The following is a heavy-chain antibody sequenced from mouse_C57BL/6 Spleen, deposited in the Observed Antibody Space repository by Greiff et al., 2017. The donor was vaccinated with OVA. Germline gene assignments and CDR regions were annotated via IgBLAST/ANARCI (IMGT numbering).Heavy chain of an antibody. Sequence: QVTLKVSGAELVRPGASVTLSCKASGYTFTDYEMHWVKQTPVHGLEWIGAIDPETGGTAYNQKFKGKAILTADKSSSTAYMELRSLTSEDSAVYYCTRRDYDPYYYAMDYWGQGTSVTVSS. CDR2: IDPETGGT. J-gene: IGHJ4*01. D-gene: IGHD2-4*01. V-gene: IGHV1-15*01. CDR3: TRRDYDPYYYAMDY. CDR1: GYTFTDYE.